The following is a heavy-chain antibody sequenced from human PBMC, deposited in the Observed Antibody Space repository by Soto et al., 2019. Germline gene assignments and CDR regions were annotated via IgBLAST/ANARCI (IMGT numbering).Heavy chain of an antibody. J-gene: IGHJ4*01. CDR2: ISAYNRNT. V-gene: IGHV1-18*01. D-gene: IGHD2-21*01. Sequence: QVQLVQSGAEVKKPGASVKVSCKASGYTFTSYAISWVRQAPGQGLEWMGWISAYNRNTNYAQKPQGRVTMTPDTSTTTASMYLRSLTSDDTSVYSCACSAPPAGYWGHGPLVPVSS. CDR3: ACSAPPAGY. CDR1: GYTFTSYA.